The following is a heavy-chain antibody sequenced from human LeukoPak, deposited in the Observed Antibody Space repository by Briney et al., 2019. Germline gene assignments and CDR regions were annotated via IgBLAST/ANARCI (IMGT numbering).Heavy chain of an antibody. J-gene: IGHJ4*02. CDR2: INPNSGGP. CDR3: ARGGKDDLPTYYYDSSGFNY. CDR1: GYTFTGYY. D-gene: IGHD3-22*01. V-gene: IGHV1-2*06. Sequence: ASVKVSCKASGYTFTGYYMLWVRQAPGQGLEWMGRINPNSGGPNYAQKFQGTVTMTRDTSISTAYMELSRLRSDDTAVYYGARGGKDDLPTYYYDSSGFNYWGQGTLVTVSS.